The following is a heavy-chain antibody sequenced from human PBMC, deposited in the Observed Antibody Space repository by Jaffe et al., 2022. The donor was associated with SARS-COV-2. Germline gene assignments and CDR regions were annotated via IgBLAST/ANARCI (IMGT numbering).Heavy chain of an antibody. D-gene: IGHD3-22*01. CDR1: GYTFTNYY. J-gene: IGHJ3*02. CDR2: VNPSGGTT. CDR3: ARDLIGPSYYYDNNGYYGAFDI. Sequence: QVQLVQSGAEVKKPGAAVKLSCKSSGYTFTNYYMHWVRQAPGQGPEWLGIVNPSGGTTNYAPKLQGRVTLTRDTSTSTTYLELSNLTSEDTAVYYCARDLIGPSYYYDNNGYYGAFDIWGLGTMVTVSS. V-gene: IGHV1-46*04.